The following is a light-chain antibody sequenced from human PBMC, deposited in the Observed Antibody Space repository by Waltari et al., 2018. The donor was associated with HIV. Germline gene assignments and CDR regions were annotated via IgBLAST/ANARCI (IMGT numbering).Light chain of an antibody. J-gene: IGLJ3*02. CDR1: SGHSSYI. V-gene: IGLV4-60*03. CDR3: ETWDHNIRV. CDR2: LGGNGDY. Sequence: QPVLTQSSSASASLGSSVKLTCTLSSGHSSYIIAWHQQQPGKAPRYLMKLGGNGDYNTGSGVPDRFSGSSSGADRYLTMSNVQSEDEADYYCETWDHNIRVFGGGTKLTVL.